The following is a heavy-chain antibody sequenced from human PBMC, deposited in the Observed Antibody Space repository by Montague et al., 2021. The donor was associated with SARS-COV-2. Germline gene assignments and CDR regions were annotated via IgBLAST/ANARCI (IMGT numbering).Heavy chain of an antibody. D-gene: IGHD3-10*01. J-gene: IGHJ3*02. V-gene: IGHV4-39*01. CDR3: ARRPGTFGAAFDI. Sequence: SETLPLTCTVSGGSISSDSFYWGWLRQPPGKGLEWIGLIYHSGGTYNGPSLRRRFSISVDTSKNQFSLKVTSVTAADTAVYYCARRPGTFGAAFDIWGLGTMATVSS. CDR1: GGSISSDSFY. CDR2: IYHSGGT.